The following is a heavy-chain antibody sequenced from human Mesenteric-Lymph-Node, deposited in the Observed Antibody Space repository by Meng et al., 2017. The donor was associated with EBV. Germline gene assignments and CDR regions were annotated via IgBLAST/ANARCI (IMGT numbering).Heavy chain of an antibody. D-gene: IGHD3-10*01. Sequence: VQLQESGPGLVKPSETLPLTCTVSGGSVSSTSYYWSWIRQPPGKRLEWIGYVYYSGSTNYNPSLKSRVTISVDTSKNQFSLNLYSVTAADTAVYYCARENPARGNWFDPWGQGALVTVFS. V-gene: IGHV4-61*01. CDR1: GGSVSSTSYY. J-gene: IGHJ5*02. CDR3: ARENPARGNWFDP. CDR2: VYYSGST.